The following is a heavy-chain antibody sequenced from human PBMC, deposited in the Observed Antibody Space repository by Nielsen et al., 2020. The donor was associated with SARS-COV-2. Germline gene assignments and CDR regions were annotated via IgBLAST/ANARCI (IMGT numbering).Heavy chain of an antibody. V-gene: IGHV3-30*18. Sequence: GESLKISCVASGFTFTNYGMHWVRRAPGKGLEWVAVISYDGGNINYADSVKGRFTISRDNSKNTLFLQMNSLRAEDTAIYYCAKAGRTYSSTWYLEYWGQGALVTVSS. D-gene: IGHD6-13*01. CDR3: AKAGRTYSSTWYLEY. CDR2: ISYDGGNI. CDR1: GFTFTNYG. J-gene: IGHJ4*02.